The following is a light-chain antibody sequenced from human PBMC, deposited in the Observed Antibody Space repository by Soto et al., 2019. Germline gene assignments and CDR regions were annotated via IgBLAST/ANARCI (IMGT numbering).Light chain of an antibody. V-gene: IGKV3-11*01. CDR2: DAS. Sequence: EIVLTQSPATLSLSPGERATLSCRASQSVSSYLAWYQQKPGQAPRLLIYDASNRATGIPARFSGSGSGTEFTLTISSLEPEDFAVYYCQHRRLTFGGGTKVEIK. CDR3: QHRRLT. CDR1: QSVSSY. J-gene: IGKJ4*01.